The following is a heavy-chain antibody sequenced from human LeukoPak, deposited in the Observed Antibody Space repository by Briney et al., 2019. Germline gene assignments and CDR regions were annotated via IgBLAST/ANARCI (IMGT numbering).Heavy chain of an antibody. CDR3: ARGSRYYDSSGYYEALDI. J-gene: IGHJ3*02. V-gene: IGHV1-18*01. D-gene: IGHD3-22*01. Sequence: ASVKVSCKASGYTFTSYGVNWVRQAPGQGLEWMGWISSYTDDTSYSQKFQDRITMTIDRSTNTAYVELKSLRSDDTAMYYCARGSRYYDSSGYYEALDIWGQGTMVTVSS. CDR1: GYTFTSYG. CDR2: ISSYTDDT.